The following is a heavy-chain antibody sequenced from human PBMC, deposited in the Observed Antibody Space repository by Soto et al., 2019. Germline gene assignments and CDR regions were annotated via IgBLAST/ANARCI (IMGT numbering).Heavy chain of an antibody. CDR1: GFTFSSYG. Sequence: GGSLRLSCAASGFTFSSYGMHWVRQAPGKGLEWVAVIWYDGSNKYYADSVKGRFTISRDNSKNTLYLQMNSLRAEDTAVYYCARDGEDIVVVVAATFYYGMDVWGQGTTVTVSS. V-gene: IGHV3-33*01. CDR3: ARDGEDIVVVVAATFYYGMDV. D-gene: IGHD2-15*01. J-gene: IGHJ6*02. CDR2: IWYDGSNK.